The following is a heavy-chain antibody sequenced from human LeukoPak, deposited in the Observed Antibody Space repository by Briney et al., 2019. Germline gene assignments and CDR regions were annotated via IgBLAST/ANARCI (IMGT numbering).Heavy chain of an antibody. D-gene: IGHD2-15*01. J-gene: IGHJ4*02. CDR1: GFTFSSYA. CDR3: AKQLGYCSDGSCYFPY. CDR2: ISNNGGYT. Sequence: GGSLRLSCAGSGFTFSSYAMAWVRQTPEKGLEWVSAISNNGGYTYYADSVQGRFTISRDNSKSTLCLQMNSLRAEDTAVYYCAKQLGYCSDGSCYFPYWGQGTLVTVSS. V-gene: IGHV3-23*01.